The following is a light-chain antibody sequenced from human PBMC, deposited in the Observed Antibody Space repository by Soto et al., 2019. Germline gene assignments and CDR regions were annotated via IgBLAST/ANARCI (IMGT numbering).Light chain of an antibody. V-gene: IGKV1D-12*01. J-gene: IGKJ1*01. CDR2: AAS. Sequence: DIQMTQSPSSVSASVGDRVTITCRASQGISSWLAWYQQKPGKAPKLLIYAASSLQSGVPLRFSGSGSGTGFNLTISSLQPDDFATYYCRQAHSVPWTFGQGTKVEIK. CDR3: RQAHSVPWT. CDR1: QGISSW.